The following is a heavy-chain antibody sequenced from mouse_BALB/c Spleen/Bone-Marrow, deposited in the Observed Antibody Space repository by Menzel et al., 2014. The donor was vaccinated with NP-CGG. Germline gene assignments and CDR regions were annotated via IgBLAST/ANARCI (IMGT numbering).Heavy chain of an antibody. CDR2: IYPENVNT. D-gene: IGHD4-1*01. V-gene: IGHV1S56*01. CDR1: GYTFTRNY. Sequence: VQLQESGPELVKPGASVRIFCKASGYTFTRNYIHWVKQRPGQGLEWIGWIYPENVNTNYNEKFKGQATLTADKSSSTAYMQLSSLTSEDSAVYFCANWERVLAYWGQGTLVTVSA. CDR3: ANWERVLAY. J-gene: IGHJ3*01.